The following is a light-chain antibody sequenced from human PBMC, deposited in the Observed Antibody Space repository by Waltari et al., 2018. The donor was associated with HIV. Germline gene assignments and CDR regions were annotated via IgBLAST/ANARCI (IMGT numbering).Light chain of an antibody. J-gene: IGLJ2*01. V-gene: IGLV3-25*03. Sequence: SYELTQSSSVSVSPGQTATITCSGDALTKQHAYWYHQRSGQAPLLVICKDTGGPTGVRERFAGSSSGTTVTLKISGVEAEDEGDYYCQSADTSGKYVVFGGGTKVTVL. CDR3: QSADTSGKYVV. CDR1: ALTKQH. CDR2: KDT.